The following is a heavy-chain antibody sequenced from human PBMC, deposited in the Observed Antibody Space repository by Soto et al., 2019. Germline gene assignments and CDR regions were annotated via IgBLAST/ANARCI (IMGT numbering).Heavy chain of an antibody. CDR2: ISYDGSNK. CDR1: GFTFSRYG. J-gene: IGHJ6*02. D-gene: IGHD7-27*01. CDR3: AKDLLGPGRAYGMDV. Sequence: QVQLLESGGGVVQPGRYLRLSCAASGFTFSRYGMHWVRQAPGKGLAWVAVISYDGSNKYYAASVKGRLTISRDNSKNTLYLQMNRLRAEDTAVYYCAKDLLGPGRAYGMDVCFQGTTVTVSS. V-gene: IGHV3-30*18.